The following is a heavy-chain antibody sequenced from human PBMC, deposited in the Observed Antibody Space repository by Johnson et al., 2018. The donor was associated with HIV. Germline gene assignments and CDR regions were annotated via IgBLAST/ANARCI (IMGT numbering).Heavy chain of an antibody. J-gene: IGHJ3*01. V-gene: IGHV3-11*04. CDR3: ARRMVVGYHALDF. D-gene: IGHD2-21*01. CDR2: ISTSGGTL. CDR1: GFIFNDYY. Sequence: QMLLVESGGGLVKAGGSLRLSCAASGFIFNDYYMSWIRQAPGQGLELLSYISTSGGTLYYADSVKDRFTIFRDNAKSSLYLQMNSLRVEDTAIYYCARRMVVGYHALDFWGQGTVVSVPS.